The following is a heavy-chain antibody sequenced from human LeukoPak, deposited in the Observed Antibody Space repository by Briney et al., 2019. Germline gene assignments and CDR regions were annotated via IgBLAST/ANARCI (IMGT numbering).Heavy chain of an antibody. J-gene: IGHJ4*02. CDR3: ARSIAARLAVWDFDY. Sequence: PSETLSLTCAVSGYSISSGYYWGWIRQPPGKGLEWIGSIYHSGSTYYNPSLKSRVTVPVDTSKNQFSLKLSSVTAADTAVYYCARSIAARLAVWDFDYWGQGTLVTVSS. CDR1: GYSISSGYY. V-gene: IGHV4-38-2*01. D-gene: IGHD6-6*01. CDR2: IYHSGST.